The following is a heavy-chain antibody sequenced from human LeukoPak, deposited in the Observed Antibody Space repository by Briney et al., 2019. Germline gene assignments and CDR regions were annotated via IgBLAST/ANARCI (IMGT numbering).Heavy chain of an antibody. D-gene: IGHD3-3*01. CDR1: GGSISSGGYY. Sequence: SETLSLTCTVSGGSISSGGYYWSWLRQPPGKGLEWIGYIYHSGSTYYNPSLKSRVTISVDRSKNQFSLKLSSVTAADTAVYYCARSPFLYYDFWSGAPSAAFDIWGQGTMVTVSS. J-gene: IGHJ3*02. V-gene: IGHV4-30-2*01. CDR2: IYHSGST. CDR3: ARSPFLYYDFWSGAPSAAFDI.